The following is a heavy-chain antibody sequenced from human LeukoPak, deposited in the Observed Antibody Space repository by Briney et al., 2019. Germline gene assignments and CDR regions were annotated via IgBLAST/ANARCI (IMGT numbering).Heavy chain of an antibody. CDR3: ARDGEDYYGSGSYAPRNWFDP. CDR1: GFTFSNYE. V-gene: IGHV3-48*03. J-gene: IGHJ5*02. Sequence: GGSLRLSCAASGFTFSNYEMNWVRQAPGKGLEWVSYISSSGSTIYYADSVKGRFTISRDNAKNSLYLQMNSLRAEDTAVYYCARDGEDYYGSGSYAPRNWFDPWGQGTLVTVSS. CDR2: ISSSGSTI. D-gene: IGHD3-10*01.